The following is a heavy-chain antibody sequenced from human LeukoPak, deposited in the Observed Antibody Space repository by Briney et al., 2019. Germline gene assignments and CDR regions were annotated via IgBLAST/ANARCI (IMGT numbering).Heavy chain of an antibody. D-gene: IGHD6-25*01. CDR1: GFAFRSYS. Sequence: PGGSLRLSCAASGFAFRSYSMTWVRQAPGKGLEWVSSITSSSSYIYYADSVKGRFTISRDDAKNSLYLQMNSLRVEDTAVYYCARERHTFDPWGQGTLVTVSS. CDR2: ITSSSSYI. J-gene: IGHJ5*02. V-gene: IGHV3-21*01. CDR3: ARERHTFDP.